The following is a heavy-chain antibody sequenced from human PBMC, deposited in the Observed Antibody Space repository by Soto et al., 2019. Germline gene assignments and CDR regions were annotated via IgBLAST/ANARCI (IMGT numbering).Heavy chain of an antibody. J-gene: IGHJ6*02. D-gene: IGHD4-17*01. V-gene: IGHV3-30-3*01. CDR3: AREYGSYYYYYYGMDV. Sequence: QVQLVESGGGVVQPGRSLRLSCAASGFTFSSYAMHWVRQAPGKGLEWVAVISYDGSNKYYADSVKGRFTISRDNSKNTLYLQMNSLRAEDKDVYYCAREYGSYYYYYYGMDVWGQGTTVTVSS. CDR1: GFTFSSYA. CDR2: ISYDGSNK.